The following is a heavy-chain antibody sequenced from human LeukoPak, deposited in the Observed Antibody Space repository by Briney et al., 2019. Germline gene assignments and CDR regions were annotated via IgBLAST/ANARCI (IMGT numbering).Heavy chain of an antibody. J-gene: IGHJ6*02. CDR3: AKVPGQDYGSGPLYYYGMDV. V-gene: IGHV3-23*01. CDR2: ISGSGGST. D-gene: IGHD3-10*01. Sequence: GGSLRLSCAASGFTFSSYAMSWVRQAPGKGLEWVSAISGSGGSTYYADSVKGRFTISRDNSKNTLYLQMNSLRAEDTAVYYCAKVPGQDYGSGPLYYYGMDVWGQGTTVTVSS. CDR1: GFTFSSYA.